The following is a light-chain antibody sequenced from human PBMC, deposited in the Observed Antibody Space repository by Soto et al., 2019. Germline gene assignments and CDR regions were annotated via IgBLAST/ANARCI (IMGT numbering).Light chain of an antibody. Sequence: QSALTQPPSASGSPGQSVTISCAGSNSDIGASNSVSWYQQHPGKAPKLLISEVTKRPSGVPDRFSGSKSGNTASLTVSGLQAEDEADYYCISYASRDTLLWVFGGGTKLTVL. J-gene: IGLJ3*02. V-gene: IGLV2-8*01. CDR1: NSDIGASNS. CDR3: ISYASRDTLLWV. CDR2: EVT.